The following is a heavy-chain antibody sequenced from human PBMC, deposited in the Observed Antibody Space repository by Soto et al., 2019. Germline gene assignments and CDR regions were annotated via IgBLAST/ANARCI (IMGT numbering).Heavy chain of an antibody. V-gene: IGHV4-39*01. J-gene: IGHJ6*02. Sequence: PSETLSLTCTVSGGSISSSSYYWGWIRQPPGKGLEWIGSIYYSGSTYCNPSLKSRVTISVDTSKNQLSLKLSSVTAADTAVYYCARQGHGDSTPIYYGMDVWGQGTXGTVS. CDR1: GGSISSSSYY. CDR3: ARQGHGDSTPIYYGMDV. D-gene: IGHD4-17*01. CDR2: IYYSGST.